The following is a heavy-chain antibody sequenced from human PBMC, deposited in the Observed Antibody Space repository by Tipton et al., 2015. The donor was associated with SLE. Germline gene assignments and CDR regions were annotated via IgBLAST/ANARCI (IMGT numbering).Heavy chain of an antibody. CDR2: INHSGST. CDR1: GGSFSGYY. J-gene: IGHJ2*01. CDR3: ARGPSHIPGGGGYFDL. D-gene: IGHD2-15*01. V-gene: IGHV4-34*01. Sequence: TLSLTCAVYGGSFSGYYWSWIRQPPGKGLEWIGEINHSGSTNYNPSLKSRVTISVDTSKDQFSLKLGSVTAADTAVYYCARGPSHIPGGGGYFDLWGRGTLVTVSS.